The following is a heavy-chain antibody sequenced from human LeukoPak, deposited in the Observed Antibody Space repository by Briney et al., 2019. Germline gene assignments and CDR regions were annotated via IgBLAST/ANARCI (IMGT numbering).Heavy chain of an antibody. V-gene: IGHV1-46*01. CDR3: ARDLFDFGDSNWFDP. CDR2: INPSGGST. CDR1: GYTFTSYY. D-gene: IGHD3-10*01. Sequence: ASVKVSCKASGYTFTSYYMHWVRQAPGQGLEWMGIINPSGGSTSYAQKFQGRVTMTRDTSTSTVYMELSSLRPEDTAVYYCARDLFDFGDSNWFDPWGQGTLVTVSS. J-gene: IGHJ5*02.